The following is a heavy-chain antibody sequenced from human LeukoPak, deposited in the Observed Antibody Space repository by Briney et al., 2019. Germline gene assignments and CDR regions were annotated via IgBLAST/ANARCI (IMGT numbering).Heavy chain of an antibody. CDR3: ARGNPSSGDAFDI. D-gene: IGHD6-19*01. V-gene: IGHV4-59*08. CDR2: IYYSGST. Sequence: PSETLSLTCTVSGGSISGYYFIWIRQPPGKGLEWVGYIYYSGSTSYNPSLRSRVTISVDTSKNQFSLKVSSVTASDTAVYYCARGNPSSGDAFDIWGRGTKVTVSS. CDR1: GGSISGYY. J-gene: IGHJ3*02.